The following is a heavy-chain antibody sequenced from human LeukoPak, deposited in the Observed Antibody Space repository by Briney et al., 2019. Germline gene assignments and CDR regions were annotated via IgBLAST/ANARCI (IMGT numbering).Heavy chain of an antibody. CDR1: GFTFSSYS. D-gene: IGHD2-2*03. CDR2: ISSSSSTI. V-gene: IGHV3-48*01. CDR3: ARGVGYCSSTSCSLYYYYYYYMDV. J-gene: IGHJ6*03. Sequence: QPGGSLRLSRAPSGFTFSSYSMNWVRQAPGKGLEWVSYISSSSSTIYYADSVKGRFTISRDNAKNSLYLQMNSLRAEDTAVYYCARGVGYCSSTSCSLYYYYYYYMDVWGKGTTVTVSS.